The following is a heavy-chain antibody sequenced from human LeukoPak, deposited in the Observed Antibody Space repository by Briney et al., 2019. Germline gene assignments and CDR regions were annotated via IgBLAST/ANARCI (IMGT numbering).Heavy chain of an antibody. J-gene: IGHJ4*02. CDR3: ASWYYYDSSGSYYFDY. CDR1: GYTFTSYG. Sequence: ASVKVSCKASGYTFTSYGISWVRQAPGQGLEWMGWISAYNGNTNYAQKLQGRVTMTTDTSTSTAYMKLRSPRSDDTAVYYCASWYYYDSSGSYYFDYWGQGTLVAVSS. D-gene: IGHD3-22*01. V-gene: IGHV1-18*01. CDR2: ISAYNGNT.